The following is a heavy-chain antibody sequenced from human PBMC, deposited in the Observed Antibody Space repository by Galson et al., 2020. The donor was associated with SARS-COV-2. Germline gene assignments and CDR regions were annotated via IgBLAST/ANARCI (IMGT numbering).Heavy chain of an antibody. J-gene: IGHJ3*01. V-gene: IGHV2-70*11. Sequence: SGPTLVKPTQTLTLTCTFSGFSLSTSGMCVSWIRQPPGKALEWLARIDWDDYKSYSTSLKTRLTISKDTSKNQVVLTMTNMDVVDTDTYYCDRMQVLRSLRLNAVDVWGQGRMVTVSS. CDR2: IDWDDYK. D-gene: IGHD3-3*01. CDR3: DRMQVLRSLRLNAVDV. CDR1: GFSLSTSGMC.